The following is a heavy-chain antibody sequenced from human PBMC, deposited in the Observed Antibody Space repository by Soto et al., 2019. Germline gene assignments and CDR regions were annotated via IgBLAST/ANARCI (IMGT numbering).Heavy chain of an antibody. Sequence: PSETLSLTCAVYGGSFSGYYWSWIRQPPGKGLEWIGEINHSGSTNYNPSLKSRVTISVDTSKNQFSLKLSSVTAADTAVYYCARARRVVVTAMDAFDIWGQGTMVTVSS. CDR1: GGSFSGYY. CDR3: ARARRVVVTAMDAFDI. J-gene: IGHJ3*02. V-gene: IGHV4-34*01. CDR2: INHSGST. D-gene: IGHD2-21*02.